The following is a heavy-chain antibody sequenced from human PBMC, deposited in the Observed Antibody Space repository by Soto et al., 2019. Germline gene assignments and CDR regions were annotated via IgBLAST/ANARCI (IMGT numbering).Heavy chain of an antibody. V-gene: IGHV3-21*01. CDR1: GFTFSSYA. J-gene: IGHJ4*02. D-gene: IGHD6-13*01. CDR3: ANRGIAAAGHFDY. Sequence: EVQLLESGGGLVQPGGSLRLSCAASGFTFSSYAMSWVRQAPGKGLEWVSSISSSSSYIYYADSVKGRFTISRDNAKNSLYLQMNSLRAEDTAVYYCANRGIAAAGHFDYWGQGTLVTVSS. CDR2: ISSSSSYI.